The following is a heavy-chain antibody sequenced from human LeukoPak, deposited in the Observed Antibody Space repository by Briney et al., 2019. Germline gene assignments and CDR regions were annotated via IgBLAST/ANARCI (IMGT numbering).Heavy chain of an antibody. V-gene: IGHV3-11*04. CDR2: ISSSGSTI. CDR1: GFTFSDYY. J-gene: IGHJ4*02. CDR3: AREPPILRWLQQLDY. Sequence: GGSLRLSCAASGFTFSDYYRSWIRQAPGKGLEWVSYISSSGSTIYYADPVKGRFTISRDNAKNSLYLQMNSLRAENTAVYYCAREPPILRWLQQLDYWGQGTLVTVSS. D-gene: IGHD5-24*01.